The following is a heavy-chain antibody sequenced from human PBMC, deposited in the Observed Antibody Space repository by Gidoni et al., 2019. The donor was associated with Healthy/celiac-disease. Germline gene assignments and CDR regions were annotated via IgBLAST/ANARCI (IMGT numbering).Heavy chain of an antibody. Sequence: EVQLLESGGGLVQPGGSLRLSCAASGFTFSSYARSWVRQAPGKGLEVVSAISGSGGSTYYADSVKGRFTISRDNSKNTLYLQMNSLRAEDTAVYYCANHRAAGDYYYGMDVWGQGTTVTVSS. V-gene: IGHV3-23*01. J-gene: IGHJ6*02. CDR3: ANHRAAGDYYYGMDV. CDR2: ISGSGGST. CDR1: GFTFSSYA. D-gene: IGHD6-13*01.